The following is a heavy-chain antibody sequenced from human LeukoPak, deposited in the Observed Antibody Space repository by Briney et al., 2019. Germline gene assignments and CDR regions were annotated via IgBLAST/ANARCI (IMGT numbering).Heavy chain of an antibody. CDR2: ISYDGSNK. D-gene: IGHD3-9*01. V-gene: IGHV3-30*03. Sequence: GGSLRLSCAASAFTFSSYSMNWVRQAPGKGLEWVAVISYDGSNKYYADSVKGRFTISRDNSKNTLYLQMNSLRAEDTAVYYCARDHVLRYFDYGGGFDPWGQGTLVTVSS. CDR3: ARDHVLRYFDYGGGFDP. CDR1: AFTFSSYS. J-gene: IGHJ5*02.